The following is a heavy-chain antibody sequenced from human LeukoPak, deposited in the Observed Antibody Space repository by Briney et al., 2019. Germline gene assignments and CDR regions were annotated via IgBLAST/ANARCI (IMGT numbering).Heavy chain of an antibody. CDR3: ARVMTIDYYDTSGFYY. CDR2: INSDGSST. J-gene: IGHJ4*02. CDR1: GFSLSSYL. V-gene: IGHV3-74*01. Sequence: GGSLRLSCAASGFSLSSYLMHWVRQAPGKGLVWVARINSDGSSTNYADSVKGRFTISRDNAKNTLYLQMSSLRAEDTAVYYCARVMTIDYYDTSGFYYWGQGTLVTVSS. D-gene: IGHD3-22*01.